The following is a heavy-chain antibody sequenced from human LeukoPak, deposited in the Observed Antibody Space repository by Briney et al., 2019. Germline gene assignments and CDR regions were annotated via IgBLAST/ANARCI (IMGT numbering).Heavy chain of an antibody. V-gene: IGHV3-11*01. CDR1: GFTFSDYA. Sequence: PGGSLRLSCAASGFTFSDYAMSWIRQAPGQGPEWVSYISRSGDTIDYADSVKGRFSISRDNAKNSLYLQMNSLRAEDTAVYYYAGYHWNSGVVYWGQGTLVTVSS. J-gene: IGHJ4*02. CDR3: AGYHWNSGVVY. D-gene: IGHD1-7*01. CDR2: ISRSGDTI.